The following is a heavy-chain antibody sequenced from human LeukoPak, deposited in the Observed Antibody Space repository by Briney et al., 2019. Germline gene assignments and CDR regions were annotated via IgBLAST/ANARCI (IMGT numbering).Heavy chain of an antibody. CDR3: ARPTGNLYYYDSSGYYGDDAFDI. J-gene: IGHJ3*02. CDR1: GFTFSTYS. V-gene: IGHV3-21*01. CDR2: ITSSSSYI. D-gene: IGHD3-22*01. Sequence: GGSLRLSCAASGFTFSTYSMNWVRQPHGKGLEWVSSITSSSSYIYYADSVKGRFTISRDNAKNSLYLQMNSLRAEDTAVYYCARPTGNLYYYDSSGYYGDDAFDIWGQGTMVTVSS.